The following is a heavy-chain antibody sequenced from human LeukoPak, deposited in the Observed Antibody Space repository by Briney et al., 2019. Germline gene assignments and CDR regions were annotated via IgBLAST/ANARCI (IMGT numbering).Heavy chain of an antibody. CDR1: GFTFSSYA. CDR2: ISYDGSNK. J-gene: IGHJ6*02. CDR3: ARGTGVGSGWYYYYYGMDV. D-gene: IGHD6-19*01. Sequence: PGGSLRLSCAASGFTFSSYAMHWVRQAPGKGLEWVAVISYDGSNKYYADSVKGRFTISRDNSKNTLYLQMNSLRAEDTAVYYCARGTGVGSGWYYYYYGMDVWGQGTTVTVSS. V-gene: IGHV3-30-3*01.